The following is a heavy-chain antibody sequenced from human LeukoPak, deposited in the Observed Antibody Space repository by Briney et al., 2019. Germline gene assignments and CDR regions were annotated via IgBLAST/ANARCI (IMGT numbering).Heavy chain of an antibody. Sequence: GGSLRLSCAASGFTVSSNYMSWVRQAPGKGLEWVSVIYAGGSTYYADSVKGRFTISRDNSKNTLYLQMNSLRAEDTAVYYCARETYCYDSSGYFAFDIWAKGQWSPSLQ. CDR2: IYAGGST. V-gene: IGHV3-66*01. D-gene: IGHD3-22*01. J-gene: IGHJ3*02. CDR1: GFTVSSNY. CDR3: ARETYCYDSSGYFAFDI.